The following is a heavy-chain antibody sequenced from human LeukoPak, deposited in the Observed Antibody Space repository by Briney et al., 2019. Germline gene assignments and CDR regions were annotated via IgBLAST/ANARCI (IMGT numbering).Heavy chain of an antibody. CDR2: IYFTGNT. Sequence: PSETLSLTCTVSGGSISSDTYFWGWIRQPPGKGLEWIANIYFTGNTYYNPSLKSRATISVDTSKNQFSLTLSSVTAADTAEYYCASEAHRGGGFDSWGQGTPVTVSS. J-gene: IGHJ4*02. CDR1: GGSISSDTYF. V-gene: IGHV4-39*01. D-gene: IGHD3-16*01. CDR3: ASEAHRGGGFDS.